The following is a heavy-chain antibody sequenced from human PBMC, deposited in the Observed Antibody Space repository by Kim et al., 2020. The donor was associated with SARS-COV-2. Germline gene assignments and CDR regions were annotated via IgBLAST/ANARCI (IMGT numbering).Heavy chain of an antibody. CDR1: GFTFSSYW. Sequence: GGSLRLSCAASGFTFSSYWMSWVRQAPGKGLEWVANIKQDGSEKYYVDSVKGRFTISRDNAKNSLYLQMNSLRAEDTAVYYCARAYYDILTGSYYYYYGMDVWGQGTTVTVSS. J-gene: IGHJ6*02. D-gene: IGHD3-9*01. CDR2: IKQDGSEK. V-gene: IGHV3-7*03. CDR3: ARAYYDILTGSYYYYYGMDV.